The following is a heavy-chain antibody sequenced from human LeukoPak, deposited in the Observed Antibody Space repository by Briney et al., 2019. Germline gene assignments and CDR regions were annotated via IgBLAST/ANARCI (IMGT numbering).Heavy chain of an antibody. Sequence: GGSLRLSCTASGFTFGGYAMTCVRQAPGKGLEWVSSISGGSEDSYYADSVKGRFTISRDNSRSTLYLQMNSLRDADTAVYYCARDRVRSVVVPAAPQDYWGQGTLVTVSS. V-gene: IGHV3-23*01. CDR2: ISGGSEDS. J-gene: IGHJ4*02. D-gene: IGHD2-2*01. CDR3: ARDRVRSVVVPAAPQDY. CDR1: GFTFGGYA.